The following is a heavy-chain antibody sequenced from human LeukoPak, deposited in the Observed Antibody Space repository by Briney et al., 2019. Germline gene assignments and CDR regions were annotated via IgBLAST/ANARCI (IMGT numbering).Heavy chain of an antibody. CDR3: ARAGPRNYYDSSGYFHY. CDR2: INHSGST. CDR1: GGSFSGYY. Sequence: SETLSLTCAVYGGSFSGYYWSWIRQPPGKGLEWIGEINHSGSTNYNPSPKSRVTISVDTSKNQFSLKLSSVTAADTAVYYCARAGPRNYYDSSGYFHYWGQGTLVTVSS. D-gene: IGHD3-22*01. V-gene: IGHV4-34*01. J-gene: IGHJ4*02.